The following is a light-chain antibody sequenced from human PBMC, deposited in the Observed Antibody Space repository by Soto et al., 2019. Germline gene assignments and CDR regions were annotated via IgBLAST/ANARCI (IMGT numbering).Light chain of an antibody. CDR2: DVS. J-gene: IGLJ2*01. CDR1: SSDVGGYNY. V-gene: IGLV2-14*01. CDR3: SSYSRSSTLVL. Sequence: QSALTQPASVSGSPRQSITISCTGTSSDVGGYNYVSWYQQHPGKAPKLIVYDVSNRPSGVSNRFSGSKSGNTASLTISGLQAEDEADYYCSSYSRSSTLVLFGGGTKLTVL.